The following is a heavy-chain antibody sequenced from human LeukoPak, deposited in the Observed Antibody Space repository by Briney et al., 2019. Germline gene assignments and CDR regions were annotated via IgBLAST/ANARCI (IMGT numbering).Heavy chain of an antibody. D-gene: IGHD2-2*01. CDR2: ISYDESNK. CDR3: ASRYCSSSNCLYWPLDY. V-gene: IGHV3-30-3*01. Sequence: GRSLRLSCAASGFTFSSHAMHWVRQAPGKGLEWVAVISYDESNKYSADSVKGRFTISRDNSRNTLYLEMNSLRTEDTAVYCCASRYCSSSNCLYWPLDYWGQGTLVTVSS. CDR1: GFTFSSHA. J-gene: IGHJ4*02.